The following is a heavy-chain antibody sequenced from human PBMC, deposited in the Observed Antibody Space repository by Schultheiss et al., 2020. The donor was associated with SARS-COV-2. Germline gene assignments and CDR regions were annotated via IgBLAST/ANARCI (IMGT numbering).Heavy chain of an antibody. CDR1: GGSISSGGYY. J-gene: IGHJ4*02. CDR2: IYYSGST. D-gene: IGHD4-17*01. Sequence: GSLRLSCTVSGGSISSGGYYWSWIRQHPGKGLEWIGYIYYSGSTNYNPSLKSRVTISVDTSKNQFSLKLSSVTAADTAVYYCARADYGDLFDYWGQGTLVTVSS. CDR3: ARADYGDLFDY. V-gene: IGHV4-61*08.